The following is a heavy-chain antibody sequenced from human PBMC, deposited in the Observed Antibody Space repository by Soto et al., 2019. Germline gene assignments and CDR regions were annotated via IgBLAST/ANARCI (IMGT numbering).Heavy chain of an antibody. CDR2: ISAYNGNT. D-gene: IGHD3-3*01. V-gene: IGHV1-18*01. CDR3: ARVFGHDSWRGYYRCCDS. Sequence: ASLKVSRKASGYAFTGYGSSWVRQANGKGREWMGWISAYNGNTNYAQKLQGRVTMTTDTSTSTAYMELRTLRSDDTAVYYCARVFGHDSWRGYYRCCDSWCQGTPVTVSS. CDR1: GYAFTGYG. J-gene: IGHJ5*02.